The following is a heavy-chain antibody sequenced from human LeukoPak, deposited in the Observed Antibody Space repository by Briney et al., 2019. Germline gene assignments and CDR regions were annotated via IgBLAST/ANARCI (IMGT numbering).Heavy chain of an antibody. V-gene: IGHV4-39*01. J-gene: IGHJ2*01. CDR2: IYYSGST. CDR1: GGSISSSSYY. CDR3: ARHLRRFYGDSYWYFDL. Sequence: SETLSLTCTVSGGSISSSSYYWGWIRQPPGKGLEWIGSIYYSGSTYYNPSLKSRVTISVDTSKNQFSLKLSSVTAADAAVYYCARHLRRFYGDSYWYFDLWGRGTLVTVSS. D-gene: IGHD4-17*01.